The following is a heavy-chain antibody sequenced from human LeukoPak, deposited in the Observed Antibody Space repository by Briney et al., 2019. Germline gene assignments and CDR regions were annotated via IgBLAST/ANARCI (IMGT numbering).Heavy chain of an antibody. CDR3: ARDGPATTVTTLAFDI. V-gene: IGHV3-30-3*01. CDR1: GFTFSSYA. D-gene: IGHD4-17*01. Sequence: PGRSLRLSCAASGFTFSSYAMHWVRQAPGKGLEWVAVISYAGSNKYYADSVKGRLTISRDNSKNTLYLQMSSLRAEDTGVYYCARDGPATTVTTLAFDIWGQGTMVSVSS. J-gene: IGHJ3*02. CDR2: ISYAGSNK.